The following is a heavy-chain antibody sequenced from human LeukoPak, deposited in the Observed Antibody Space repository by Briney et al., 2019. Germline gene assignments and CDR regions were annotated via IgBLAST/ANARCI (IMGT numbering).Heavy chain of an antibody. V-gene: IGHV4-59*01. CDR1: GGSISRYY. D-gene: IGHD5-12*01. CDR3: ARDRGYSGYDYYGMDV. J-gene: IGHJ6*02. Sequence: SETLSLTCTVSGGSISRYYWNWMRQPPGKGLEWIGYIYYTGDTNYTPSLKSRVTISVDTSKTQFSLKLTSVTAADTAVYYCARDRGYSGYDYYGMDVWGQGTTVTVSS. CDR2: IYYTGDT.